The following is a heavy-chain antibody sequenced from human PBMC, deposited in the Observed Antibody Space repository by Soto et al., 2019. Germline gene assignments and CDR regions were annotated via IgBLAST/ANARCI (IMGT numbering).Heavy chain of an antibody. CDR1: GGSISSSNW. CDR2: IYHSGST. V-gene: IGHV4-4*02. J-gene: IGHJ4*02. D-gene: IGHD3-9*01. CDR3: AREAGLTGYPGIGRMMTN. Sequence: QVQLQESGPGLVKPSGTLSLTCAVSGGSISSSNWWSWVRQPPGKGLEWIGEIYHSGSTNYNPSLKGRVTISVDKSKNQFSLTLSSVTAADTAVYYCAREAGLTGYPGIGRMMTNWGQGTLVTVSS.